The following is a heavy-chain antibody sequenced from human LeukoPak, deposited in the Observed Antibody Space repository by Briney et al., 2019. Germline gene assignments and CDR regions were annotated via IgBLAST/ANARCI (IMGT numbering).Heavy chain of an antibody. V-gene: IGHV3-20*04. Sequence: GGSLRLSCAASGFTFDDYGMSWVRQAPGKGLEWVSGINWNGGSTGYADSVKGRFTISRDNAKNSLYLQMNSLRAEDTALCYCARVRGSRMINPFDYWGQGTLVTVSS. J-gene: IGHJ4*02. CDR2: INWNGGST. D-gene: IGHD3-16*01. CDR1: GFTFDDYG. CDR3: ARVRGSRMINPFDY.